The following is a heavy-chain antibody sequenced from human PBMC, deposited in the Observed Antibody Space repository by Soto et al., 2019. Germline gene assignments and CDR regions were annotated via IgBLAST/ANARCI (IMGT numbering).Heavy chain of an antibody. J-gene: IGHJ4*02. CDR1: GFTFSNYA. CDR3: ARERSQSSSAYFDY. D-gene: IGHD3-16*02. CDR2: ISYDGSNK. Sequence: QVQLVESGGGVVQPGRSLRLSCAASGFTFSNYAMHWVRQAPGKGLEWVAVISYDGSNKYYADSVKGRFTISRDNSKNTVYLQMNSMRAEDTAVYYCARERSQSSSAYFDYWGQGTLVTVSS. V-gene: IGHV3-30-3*01.